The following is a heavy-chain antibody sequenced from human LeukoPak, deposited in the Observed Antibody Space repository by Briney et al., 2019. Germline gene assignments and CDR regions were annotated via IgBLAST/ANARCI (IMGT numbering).Heavy chain of an antibody. CDR3: ARSRYGSSSGGIAY. CDR1: GFTFGDYW. J-gene: IGHJ4*02. V-gene: IGHV3-74*01. D-gene: IGHD6-6*01. Sequence: PGTSLRLSCVASGFTFGDYWMHWVRQTPGKGLVWVSRINGNGETTDYADSVKGRFAISRDSDTLYLQMSGLSVEDTAVYYCARSRYGSSSGGIAYWARGTMVTVSS. CDR2: INGNGETT.